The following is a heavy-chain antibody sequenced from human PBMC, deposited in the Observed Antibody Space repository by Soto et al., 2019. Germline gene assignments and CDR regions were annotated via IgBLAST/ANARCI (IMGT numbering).Heavy chain of an antibody. CDR1: GGTFSSYA. D-gene: IGHD3-10*01. Sequence: ASVKVSCKASGGTFSSYAISWVRQAPGQGLEWMGGIIPIFGTANYAQKFQGRVTMTADKSTSTAYMELRSLRSEDTAFYYCATSYGSGYRAFDYWGQGALVTASS. CDR2: IIPIFGTA. V-gene: IGHV1-69*06. J-gene: IGHJ4*02. CDR3: ATSYGSGYRAFDY.